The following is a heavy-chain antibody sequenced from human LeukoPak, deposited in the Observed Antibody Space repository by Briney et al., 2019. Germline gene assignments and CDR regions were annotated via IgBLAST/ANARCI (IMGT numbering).Heavy chain of an antibody. Sequence: PGGSLRLSCAASGFTFNTYSMTWVRQAPGKGLEWLAAISEGSVQTYYAGSVKGRFTISRDNSKNTLYLRMISLRAEDTALYYCAKGYSGYDYWAFDIWGQGTMVTVSS. V-gene: IGHV3-23*01. CDR1: GFTFNTYS. CDR2: ISEGSVQT. CDR3: AKGYSGYDYWAFDI. D-gene: IGHD5-12*01. J-gene: IGHJ3*02.